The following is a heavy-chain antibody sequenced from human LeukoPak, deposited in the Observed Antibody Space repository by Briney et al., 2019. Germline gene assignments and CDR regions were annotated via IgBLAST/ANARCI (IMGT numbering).Heavy chain of an antibody. CDR2: IRAKIHDGTT. Sequence: GQSLRLSCTPSGFIFGDYNMNWVRQAPGKGLEWVGYIRAKIHDGTTDFAASVKGRFTISRDDSKSIAYLQMTSLKSEDTAVYYCSRGQKDPYGPEFDYWGQGTLVTVSS. D-gene: IGHD3-10*01. CDR3: SRGQKDPYGPEFDY. J-gene: IGHJ4*02. V-gene: IGHV3-49*04. CDR1: GFIFGDYN.